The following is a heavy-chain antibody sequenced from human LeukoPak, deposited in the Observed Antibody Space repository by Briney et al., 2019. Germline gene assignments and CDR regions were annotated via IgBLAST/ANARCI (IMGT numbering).Heavy chain of an antibody. D-gene: IGHD2-15*01. V-gene: IGHV3-33*01. CDR3: VRYCNGGSCYRDAFDI. J-gene: IGHJ3*02. CDR2: IWYDGNNK. Sequence: GGSLRLSCAASGFTFSSYGMYWVRQAPGKGLEWVALIWYDGNNKYYADSEKGRFTISRDNSKNTLYLQMNSLRAEDTAVYYCVRYCNGGSCYRDAFDIWGQGTMVTVSS. CDR1: GFTFSSYG.